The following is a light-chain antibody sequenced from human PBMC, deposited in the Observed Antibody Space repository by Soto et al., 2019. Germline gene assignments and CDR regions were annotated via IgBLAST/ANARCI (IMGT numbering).Light chain of an antibody. V-gene: IGLV1-40*01. CDR2: GNN. CDR3: QSYDSSLGRV. J-gene: IGLJ1*01. CDR1: RSNIGAGYD. Sequence: QSVLTQPPSVSGAPGQRVTISCTGSRSNIGAGYDVHWYQQLPGAAPKLLMYGNNKRPSGVPDRFSGSKSGTSASLAITGLQAEDEADYYGQSYDSSLGRVFGTGTKVTVL.